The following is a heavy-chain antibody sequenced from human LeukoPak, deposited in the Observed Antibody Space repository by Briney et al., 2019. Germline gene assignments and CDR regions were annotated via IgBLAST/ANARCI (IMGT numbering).Heavy chain of an antibody. CDR1: GSSISSYH. CDR3: ARVGGAPLGAFDI. CDR2: ISYSGST. J-gene: IGHJ3*02. D-gene: IGHD3-16*01. Sequence: SETLSLTCTVSGSSISSYHWSWIRQPPGKGLEWIGYISYSGSTGYNPSLKSRVTISKDTSKNQFSLRLTSVTAADTAVYYCARVGGAPLGAFDIWGQGTLVSVSS. V-gene: IGHV4-59*01.